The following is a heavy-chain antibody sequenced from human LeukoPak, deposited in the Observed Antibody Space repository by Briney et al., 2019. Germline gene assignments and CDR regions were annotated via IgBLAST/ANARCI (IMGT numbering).Heavy chain of an antibody. CDR3: ARGLLYYDILTGYRSVAFDI. CDR2: MNPNSGNT. D-gene: IGHD3-9*01. CDR1: GYTFTSYD. V-gene: IGHV1-8*01. J-gene: IGHJ3*02. Sequence: GASVKVSCKASGYTFTSYDINWVRQATGQGLEWMGWMNPNSGNTGYAQKFQGRVTMTRNTSISTAYMELSSLRSEDTAVYYCARGLLYYDILTGYRSVAFDIWGQGTMVTVSS.